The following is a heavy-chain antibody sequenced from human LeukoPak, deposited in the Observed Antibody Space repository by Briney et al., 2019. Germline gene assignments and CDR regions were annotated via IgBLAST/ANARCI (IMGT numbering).Heavy chain of an antibody. CDR1: GGSISSYY. CDR2: IYTSGST. Sequence: PSETLSLTCTVSGGSISSYYWSWIRQPAGKGLEWIGRIYTSGSTNYNPSLKSRVTMSVDTSKNQFSLKLSPVTAADTAVYYCARERIVPAMLYYYYYYMDVWGKGTTVTVSS. CDR3: ARERIVPAMLYYYYYYMDV. V-gene: IGHV4-4*07. D-gene: IGHD2-2*01. J-gene: IGHJ6*03.